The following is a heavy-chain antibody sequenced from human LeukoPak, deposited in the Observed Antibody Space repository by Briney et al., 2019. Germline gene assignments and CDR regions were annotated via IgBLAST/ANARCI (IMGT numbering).Heavy chain of an antibody. CDR2: ISGSGGST. V-gene: IGHV3-23*01. J-gene: IGHJ4*02. CDR1: GFTFSSYA. CDR3: AKDLGDRYYYDSSGYNYFDY. D-gene: IGHD3-22*01. Sequence: GGSLRLSCAASGFTFSSYAMSWVRQAPGKGLEWVSAISGSGGSTYYANSVKGRFTISRDNSKNTLYLQMNSLRAEDTAVYYCAKDLGDRYYYDSSGYNYFDYWGQGTLVTVSS.